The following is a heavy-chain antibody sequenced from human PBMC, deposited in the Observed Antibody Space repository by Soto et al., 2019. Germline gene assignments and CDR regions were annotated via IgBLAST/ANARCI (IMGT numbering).Heavy chain of an antibody. CDR1: GFTFSSYD. V-gene: IGHV3-23*01. D-gene: IGHD3-10*01. Sequence: EVHLLESGGGLVQPGGSLRLSCAASGFTFSSYDMSWVRQAPGKGLEWVSGISGSAGSTYYADCVKGRFTISRDNPKNTLYLQMNSLRAEDTAVYYCAKGRWFGEGWGQGTLVTVSS. CDR3: AKGRWFGEG. J-gene: IGHJ4*02. CDR2: ISGSAGST.